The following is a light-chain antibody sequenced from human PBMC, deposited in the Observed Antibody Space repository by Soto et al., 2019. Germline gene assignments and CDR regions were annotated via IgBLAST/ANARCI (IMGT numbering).Light chain of an antibody. V-gene: IGKV3-20*01. CDR3: QQYGSPWT. Sequence: EIVLTQSPGTVSLPPGERATLSCRASQSVSSSYLAWYQQKPGQAPRLLIYGASSRATGIPDRFSGSGSGTDFTLTISRLEPEDFAVYYCQQYGSPWTFGQGTRWIS. CDR2: GAS. J-gene: IGKJ1*01. CDR1: QSVSSSY.